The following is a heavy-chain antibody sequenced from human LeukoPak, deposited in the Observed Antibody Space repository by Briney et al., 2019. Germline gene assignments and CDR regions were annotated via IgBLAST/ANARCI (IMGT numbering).Heavy chain of an antibody. CDR1: GFTFSSYG. D-gene: IGHD4-23*01. CDR2: ISGSGGST. CDR3: AKYAVREVVNGFFDY. V-gene: IGHV3-23*01. J-gene: IGHJ4*02. Sequence: PGGSLRLSCAASGFTFSSYGLSWVRQAPGKGLEWVSLISGSGGSTHHADFVKGRFTISRDNSKNTLYLQMNSLRAEDTALYYCAKYAVREVVNGFFDYWGQGTLVTVSS.